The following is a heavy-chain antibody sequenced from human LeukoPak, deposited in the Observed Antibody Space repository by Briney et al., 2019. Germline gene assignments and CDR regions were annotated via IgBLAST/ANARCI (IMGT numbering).Heavy chain of an antibody. V-gene: IGHV3-53*01. CDR3: ARDMHSSGYDY. D-gene: IGHD3-22*01. J-gene: IGHJ4*02. Sequence: GGSLRLSCAASGFTFSSYSMNWVRQAPGKGLEWVSVIYSGGSTYYADSVKGRFTISRDNSKNTLYLQMNSLRAEDTAVYYCARDMHSSGYDYWGQGTLVTVSS. CDR1: GFTFSSYS. CDR2: IYSGGST.